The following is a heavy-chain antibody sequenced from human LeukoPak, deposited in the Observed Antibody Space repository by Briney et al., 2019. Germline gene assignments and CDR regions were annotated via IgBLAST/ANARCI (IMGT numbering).Heavy chain of an antibody. V-gene: IGHV1-2*02. CDR2: INPNSGGT. CDR1: GYTFTGYY. CDR3: ASPPRAVAGTGFTDY. Sequence: AASVKVSCKASGYTFTGYYMHWVRQAPGQGLEWMGWINPNSGGTNCAQKFQGRVTMTRDTSISTAYMELSRLTSDDTAVYYCASPPRAVAGTGFTDYWGQGTLVTVSS. J-gene: IGHJ4*02. D-gene: IGHD6-19*01.